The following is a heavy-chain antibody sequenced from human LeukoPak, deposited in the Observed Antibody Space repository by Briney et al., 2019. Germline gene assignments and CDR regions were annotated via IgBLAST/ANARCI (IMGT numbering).Heavy chain of an antibody. J-gene: IGHJ4*02. V-gene: IGHV4-59*01. CDR2: IYYSGST. CDR3: ARMVGKRAPYYFDY. CDR1: GSSISSYY. D-gene: IGHD2-15*01. Sequence: SETLSLTCTVSGSSISSYYWSWIRQPPGKGLEWIGYIYYSGSTNYNPSLKSRVTISVDTSKNQFSLKLSSVTAADTAVYYCARMVGKRAPYYFDYWGQGTLVTVSS.